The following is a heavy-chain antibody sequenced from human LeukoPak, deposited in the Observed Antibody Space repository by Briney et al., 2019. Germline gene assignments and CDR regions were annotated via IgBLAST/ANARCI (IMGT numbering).Heavy chain of an antibody. V-gene: IGHV4-38-2*02. CDR3: ARGNSSTLLRY. Sequence: SETLSLTCTVSGYSISSGYYWGWIRQPPGKGLEWIGSIYHSGSTYYNPSLKSRVTISVDTSKNQFSLKLSSVTAADTAVYYCARGNSSTLLRYGGRGTRVTVPS. CDR2: IYHSGST. D-gene: IGHD6-13*01. J-gene: IGHJ4*02. CDR1: GYSISSGYY.